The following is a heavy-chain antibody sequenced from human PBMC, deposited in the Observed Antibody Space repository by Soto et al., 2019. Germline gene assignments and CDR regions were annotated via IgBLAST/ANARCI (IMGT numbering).Heavy chain of an antibody. J-gene: IGHJ3*02. CDR1: GSTFSSSA. CDR3: SRNTSGRQGSTLDI. V-gene: IGHV3-23*01. D-gene: IGHD6-19*01. Sequence: LRLSCAASGSTFSSSAMTWVRQAPGKGLEWVSAISGSGSVTYYTSSVRGRFTISRDNSRNTLYLQMNNLRAEDTAVYYCSRNTSGRQGSTLDIWGQGTMVTVSS. CDR2: ISGSGSVT.